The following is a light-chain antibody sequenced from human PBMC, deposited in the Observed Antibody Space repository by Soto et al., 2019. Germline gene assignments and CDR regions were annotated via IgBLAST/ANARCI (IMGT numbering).Light chain of an antibody. CDR1: QRVSSSY. CDR2: GAS. V-gene: IGKV3-20*01. Sequence: EIVLTQSPGTLSLSPGERATLSCRASQRVSSSYLAWYQQKPGQAPRLLIYGASSRATGIPDRFSGSGSGTDFTLTISRREPEDFAVYYCQQYGSSPITFGKGTRLEIK. CDR3: QQYGSSPIT. J-gene: IGKJ5*01.